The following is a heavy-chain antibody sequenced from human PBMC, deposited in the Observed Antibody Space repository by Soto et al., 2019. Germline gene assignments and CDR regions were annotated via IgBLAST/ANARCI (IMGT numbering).Heavy chain of an antibody. J-gene: IGHJ1*01. CDR3: ARGHQYFHP. CDR1: GFTFSSYA. V-gene: IGHV3-21*05. D-gene: IGHD2-2*01. CDR2: ISMSDDNI. Sequence: GGSLRLSCAASGFTFSSYAMSWVRQAPGKRLEWISYISMSDDNIYYADSVKGRFTISRDNAKNSLYLQMNSLTVEDTAVYYCARGHQYFHPWGQGTLVTVSS.